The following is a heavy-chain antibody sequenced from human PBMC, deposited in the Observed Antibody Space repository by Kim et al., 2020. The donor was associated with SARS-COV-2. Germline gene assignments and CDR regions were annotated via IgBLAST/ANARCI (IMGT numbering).Heavy chain of an antibody. V-gene: IGHV4-34*01. CDR3: ARGGRKNYYDSSAPRRAFDI. CDR1: GGSFSGYY. CDR2: INHSGST. J-gene: IGHJ3*02. D-gene: IGHD3-22*01. Sequence: SETLSLTCAVYGGSFSGYYWSWIRQPPGKGLEWIGEINHSGSTNYNPSLKSRVTISVDTSKNQFSLKLSSVTAADTAVYYCARGGRKNYYDSSAPRRAFDIWGQGTMVTVSS.